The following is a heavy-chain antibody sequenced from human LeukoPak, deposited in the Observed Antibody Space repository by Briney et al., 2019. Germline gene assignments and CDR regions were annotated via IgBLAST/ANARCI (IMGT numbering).Heavy chain of an antibody. CDR2: IGGSNGIT. CDR1: RFAFNSYA. J-gene: IGHJ4*02. CDR3: ASRGGVATAYYFDY. V-gene: IGHV3-23*01. Sequence: GGSLRLSCAASRFAFNSYAMSWVRQAPGKGLEWVPVIGGSNGITFYVGSVKGRFAISRDNSKNTLYLQMDSLRPEDTAVYYCASRGGVATAYYFDYWGQGTLITVSS. D-gene: IGHD5-12*01.